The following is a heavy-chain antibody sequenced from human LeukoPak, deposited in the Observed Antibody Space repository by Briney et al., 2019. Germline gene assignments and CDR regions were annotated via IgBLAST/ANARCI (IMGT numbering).Heavy chain of an antibody. CDR1: GGSFSGYY. Sequence: SETPSLTCAVYGGSFSGYYWSWIRQPPGKGLEWIGEINHSGSTNYNPSLKSRVTISVDTSKNQFSLKLSSVTAADTAVYYCARDYSSGWYSSFDYWGQGTLVTVSS. D-gene: IGHD6-19*01. J-gene: IGHJ4*02. CDR2: INHSGST. V-gene: IGHV4-34*01. CDR3: ARDYSSGWYSSFDY.